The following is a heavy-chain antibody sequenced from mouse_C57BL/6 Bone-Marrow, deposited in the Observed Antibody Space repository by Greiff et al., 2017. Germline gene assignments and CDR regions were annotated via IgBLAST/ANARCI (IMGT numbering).Heavy chain of an antibody. J-gene: IGHJ4*01. CDR2: IYPGSGST. CDR1: GYTFTSYW. Sequence: QVQLQQPGAELVKPGASVKMSCKASGYTFTSYWITWVKQRPGQGLEWIGDIYPGSGSTNYNEKFKSKATLTVDTSSSTAYMQLSSLTSVDSAVYYSARAAYDIRRGFYYAMDYWGQGTSVTVTS. CDR3: ARAAYDIRRGFYYAMDY. D-gene: IGHD2-3*01. V-gene: IGHV1-55*01.